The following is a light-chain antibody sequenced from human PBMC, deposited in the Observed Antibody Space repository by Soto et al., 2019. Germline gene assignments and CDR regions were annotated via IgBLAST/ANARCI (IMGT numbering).Light chain of an antibody. V-gene: IGKV1-6*01. Sequence: AVKLTQSPSSLSASVGDRVTITCRASQDIRSALGWYQQKPGKVPKLLIYAASTLQSGVPSRFSGSGSGTDFTLTISSLQPEDFATYYCLLDFSYFWAFGQGTKVDIK. J-gene: IGKJ1*01. CDR1: QDIRSA. CDR2: AAS. CDR3: LLDFSYFWA.